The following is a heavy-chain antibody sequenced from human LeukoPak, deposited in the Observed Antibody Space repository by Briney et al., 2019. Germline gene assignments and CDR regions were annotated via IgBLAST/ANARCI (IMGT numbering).Heavy chain of an antibody. CDR2: ISSSGSTI. D-gene: IGHD1-26*01. J-gene: IGHJ4*02. Sequence: PGGSLRLSCAASGFTVSSNYMSWVRQAPGKGLEWVSYISSSGSTIYYADSVKGRFTISRDNAKNSLYLQMNSLRAEDTAIYYCAREYSGSYYGFDYWGQGTLVTVSS. CDR1: GFTVSSNY. CDR3: AREYSGSYYGFDY. V-gene: IGHV3-11*04.